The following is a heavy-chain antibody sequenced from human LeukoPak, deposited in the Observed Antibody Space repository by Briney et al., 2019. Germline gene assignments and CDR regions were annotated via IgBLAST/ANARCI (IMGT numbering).Heavy chain of an antibody. CDR2: INPNSGGT. CDR1: RYTFTGYY. V-gene: IGHV1-2*02. J-gene: IGHJ4*02. Sequence: ASVKVSCKASRYTFTGYYMHWVRQAPGQGLEWMGWINPNSGGTNYAQKFQGRVTMTRDTSISTAYMELSRLRSDDTAVYYCASLGVVVPAASRLAPRPWDHDYWGQGTLVTVSS. CDR3: ASLGVVVPAASRLAPRPWDHDY. D-gene: IGHD2-2*01.